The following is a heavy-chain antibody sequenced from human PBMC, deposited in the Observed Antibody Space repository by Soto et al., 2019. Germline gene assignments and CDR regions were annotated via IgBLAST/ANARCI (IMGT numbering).Heavy chain of an antibody. V-gene: IGHV3-33*06. CDR3: AKIGRRGAVYRSGGSCYYDC. CDR1: GFTFSTYG. J-gene: IGHJ4*02. Sequence: QVQLVESGGGVVQPGRSLRLSCEASGFTFSTYGMHWVRQAPGKGLEWVAAIWYDGNNKFYADSVKGRFTISRDNSKNSLYLQMNRVRAEDTAVYYCAKIGRRGAVYRSGGSCYYDCWGRGTLVTVSS. D-gene: IGHD2-15*01. CDR2: IWYDGNNK.